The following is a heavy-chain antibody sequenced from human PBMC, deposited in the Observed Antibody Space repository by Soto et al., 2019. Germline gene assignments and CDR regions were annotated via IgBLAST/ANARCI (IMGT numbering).Heavy chain of an antibody. J-gene: IGHJ4*02. V-gene: IGHV1-69*01. CDR3: ARAWDTTYSSSSALDY. CDR2: IIPIFGTA. Sequence: HVQLVQSGAEVKKPGSSVKVSCKASGGTFSSYAISWVRQAPGQGLEWMGGIIPIFGTANYAQKFQGRVTITAYESTSTAYMELSSLRSEDTAVYYCARAWDTTYSSSSALDYWGQGPLVTVSS. D-gene: IGHD6-6*01. CDR1: GGTFSSYA.